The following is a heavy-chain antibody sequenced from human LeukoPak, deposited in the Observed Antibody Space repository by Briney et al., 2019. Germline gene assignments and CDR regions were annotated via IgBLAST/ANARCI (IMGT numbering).Heavy chain of an antibody. V-gene: IGHV4-4*07. CDR1: GGSISNYY. Sequence: SETLSLTCTVSGGSISNYYWSWIRQPAGKGLEWIGRINTSGSTDYNPSLKSRVTMSVDTAKNQFSLNLSSLTAADTAVYYCARSRGTTLVTRFDYRGQGTLVTVSS. D-gene: IGHD5-18*01. J-gene: IGHJ4*02. CDR2: INTSGST. CDR3: ARSRGTTLVTRFDY.